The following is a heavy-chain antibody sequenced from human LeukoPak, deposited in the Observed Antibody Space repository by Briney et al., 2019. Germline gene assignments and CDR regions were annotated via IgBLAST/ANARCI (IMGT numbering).Heavy chain of an antibody. Sequence: PGESLRLSCAASGFTFGTYNMNWVRQAPGKGLEWLSSITSSSSYIYYADSVKGRFTISRDNAKNSLYLQMNSLRDEDTAVYYCARDPYSGSYGDYYYYYMDVWGKGTTVTISS. CDR2: ITSSSSYI. D-gene: IGHD1-26*01. CDR1: GFTFGTYN. V-gene: IGHV3-21*01. CDR3: ARDPYSGSYGDYYYYYMDV. J-gene: IGHJ6*03.